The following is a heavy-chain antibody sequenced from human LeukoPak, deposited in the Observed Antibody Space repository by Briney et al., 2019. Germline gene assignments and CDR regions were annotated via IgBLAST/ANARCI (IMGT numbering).Heavy chain of an antibody. CDR3: AREWYYYGSGSKAEHWFDP. J-gene: IGHJ5*02. V-gene: IGHV1-46*01. CDR1: GYTFTSYY. CDR2: INPSGGST. Sequence: ASVKVSCKASGYTFTSYYMHWVRQAPGQGLEWMGIINPSGGSTSYAQKFQGRVTMTRDTSTSTVYMELSSLRSEDTAVYYCAREWYYYGSGSKAEHWFDPWGQGTLVTVSS. D-gene: IGHD3-10*01.